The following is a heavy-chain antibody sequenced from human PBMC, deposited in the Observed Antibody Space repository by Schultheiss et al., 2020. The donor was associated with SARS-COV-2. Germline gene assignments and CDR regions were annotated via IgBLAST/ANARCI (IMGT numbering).Heavy chain of an antibody. CDR1: GGSISSYY. CDR3: ARTMGYCSTTSCPYFDY. Sequence: GSLRLSCTVSGGSISSYYWSWIRQPPGKGLEWIGYIYYGGSTFYNPSLKSRVTMSVDTSKNQFSLMLSSVTAADTAVYYCARTMGYCSTTSCPYFDYWGQGTLVTVSS. D-gene: IGHD2-2*01. J-gene: IGHJ4*02. CDR2: IYYGGST. V-gene: IGHV4-59*12.